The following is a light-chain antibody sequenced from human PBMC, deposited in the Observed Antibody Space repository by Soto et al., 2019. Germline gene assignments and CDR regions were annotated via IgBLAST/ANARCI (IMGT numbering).Light chain of an antibody. CDR3: LQYGTAPLT. V-gene: IGKV3-20*01. CDR1: QSVGAYF. Sequence: EVVLTQSPGTRSLSPGERATLSCRASQSVGAYFFCWYQQQRGQAPSLLIYGASSSATGIPDRFSGSGSGTDFTLTISRLDPDDFSVYYCLQYGTAPLTFGPGTKVDIK. J-gene: IGKJ3*01. CDR2: GAS.